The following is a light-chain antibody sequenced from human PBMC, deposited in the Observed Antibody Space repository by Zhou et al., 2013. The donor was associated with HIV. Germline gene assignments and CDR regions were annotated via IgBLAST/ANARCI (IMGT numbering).Light chain of an antibody. CDR2: DAS. Sequence: DIQMTQAPSSLSASIGDRVTITCRASQTIYNYLNWYQQKPGKAPNLLIYDASKLETGVPSRFSGSASGTEFTLTISSLQPEDFATYYCLQHNSYPPTFGQGTKVEIK. J-gene: IGKJ1*01. CDR1: QTIYNY. V-gene: IGKV1-33*01. CDR3: LQHNSYPPT.